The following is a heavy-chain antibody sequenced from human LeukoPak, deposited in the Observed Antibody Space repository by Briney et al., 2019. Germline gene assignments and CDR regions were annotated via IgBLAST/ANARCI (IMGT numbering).Heavy chain of an antibody. CDR2: ISLDGSNK. CDR1: GFTFSRYG. Sequence: GRSQRLSCAASGFTFSRYGMHWVRQAPGKGLEWVAFISLDGSNKYYADSVKGRFTISRDNSMNTLYLQMNSLRAEDTAVYYCAKPTYGEEIFDYWGQGTLVTVFS. D-gene: IGHD3-3*01. CDR3: AKPTYGEEIFDY. V-gene: IGHV3-30*18. J-gene: IGHJ4*02.